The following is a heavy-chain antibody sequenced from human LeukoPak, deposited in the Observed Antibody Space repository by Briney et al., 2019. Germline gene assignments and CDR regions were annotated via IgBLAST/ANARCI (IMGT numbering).Heavy chain of an antibody. CDR3: VINRGYSGSDALNY. Sequence: ASVKVSCKASGYTFTGYSMHWVRQAPGQGLEWMGWMNPNSGGTNYAQKFQGRVIMTRDTSISTAYMDLNRLRSDDTAVYFCVINRGYSGSDALNYWGQGTLVTVSS. V-gene: IGHV1-2*02. J-gene: IGHJ4*02. CDR1: GYTFTGYS. D-gene: IGHD5-12*01. CDR2: MNPNSGGT.